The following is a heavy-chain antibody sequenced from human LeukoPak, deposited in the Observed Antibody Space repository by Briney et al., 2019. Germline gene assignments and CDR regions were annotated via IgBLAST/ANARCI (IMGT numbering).Heavy chain of an antibody. Sequence: GGSLRLSCVASGFSFNNYRMTWVRQAPGKGLEWVANIKQDGSEKQYVDSVKGRFAISRDNAKKSLYFQINTLRAEDTAVYYCVRGPHIAATSYWGQGTLVTVSS. CDR2: IKQDGSEK. J-gene: IGHJ4*02. V-gene: IGHV3-7*03. CDR1: GFSFNNYR. CDR3: VRGPHIAATSY. D-gene: IGHD6-25*01.